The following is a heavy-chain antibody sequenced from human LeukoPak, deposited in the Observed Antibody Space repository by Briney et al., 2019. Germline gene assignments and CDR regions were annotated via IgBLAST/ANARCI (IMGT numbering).Heavy chain of an antibody. CDR2: IWYDGSDK. CDR1: AFRFNIYG. V-gene: IGHV3-33*01. D-gene: IGHD3-10*01. J-gene: IGHJ4*02. Sequence: GGSLRLSCAASAFRFNIYGMHWVRQAPGKGREWVAVIWYDGSDKYYADSVKGRFTISRDNSKNTLYLEMNSLRAEDTAVYYCARDQGPVGSYFDYWGQGTLVTVSS. CDR3: ARDQGPVGSYFDY.